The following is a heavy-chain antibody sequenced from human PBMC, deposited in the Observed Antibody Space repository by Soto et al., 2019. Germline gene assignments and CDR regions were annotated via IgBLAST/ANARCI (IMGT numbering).Heavy chain of an antibody. J-gene: IGHJ4*01. D-gene: IGHD6-19*01. CDR2: IYWDDDK. V-gene: IGHV2-5*02. Sequence: QITLKESGPTLVKPTQTLTLTCTFSGFSLSSTRMAVGWIRQPPGKALEWLALIYWDDDKRSSPFLKSRLTTTKDTSKHPVRLTMSNMDPVDTARHYYARIVVAGLGYYFSYWGHGTLVTVSS. CDR1: GFSLSSTRMA. CDR3: ARIVVAGLGYYFSY.